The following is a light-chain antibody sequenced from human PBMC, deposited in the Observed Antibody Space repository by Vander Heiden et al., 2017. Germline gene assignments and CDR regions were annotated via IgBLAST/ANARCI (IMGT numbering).Light chain of an antibody. J-gene: IGLJ1*01. V-gene: IGLV2-14*03. CDR1: SSDVGGYNS. CDR3: SSYTSSSTLV. Sequence: SAPTQPSSVSGSPGQANALSCTGTSSDVGGYNSVSWYQQHPGKAPKLVIYDVTYRPSGVSNRFSGSKSGNTASLTISGLQNEDEADYYCSSYTSSSTLVFGTGTKVTVL. CDR2: DVT.